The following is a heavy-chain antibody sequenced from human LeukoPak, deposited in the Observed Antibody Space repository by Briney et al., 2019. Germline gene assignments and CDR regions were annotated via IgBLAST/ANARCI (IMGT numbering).Heavy chain of an antibody. CDR2: IYYSGST. D-gene: IGHD5-18*01. CDR3: ARFSGIQLWLYFDY. CDR1: GGSISSGGYY. V-gene: IGHV4-31*03. Sequence: PSQTLSLTCTVSGGSISSGGYYWRWIRQHPGKGLEWIGYIYYSGSTYYNPSLKSRVTISVDTSKNQFSLKLSSVTAADTAVYYCARFSGIQLWLYFDYWGQGTLVTVSS. J-gene: IGHJ4*02.